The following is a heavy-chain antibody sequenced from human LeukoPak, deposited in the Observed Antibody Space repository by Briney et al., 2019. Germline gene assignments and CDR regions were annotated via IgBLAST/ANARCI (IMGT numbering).Heavy chain of an antibody. V-gene: IGHV3-15*01. D-gene: IGHD3-10*01. Sequence: PSETLSLTCAVYGGSFSGYYWSWVRQAPGKGLEWVGRIKSKTDGGTTDYAAPVKGRFTISRDDSKNTLYLRMNSLKTEDTAVYYCTTDLWFGGTFDYWGQGTLVTVSS. CDR2: IKSKTDGGTT. CDR1: GGSFSGYY. CDR3: TTDLWFGGTFDY. J-gene: IGHJ4*02.